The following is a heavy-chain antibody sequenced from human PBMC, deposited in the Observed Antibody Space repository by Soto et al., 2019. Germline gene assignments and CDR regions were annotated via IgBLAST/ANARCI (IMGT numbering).Heavy chain of an antibody. D-gene: IGHD3-22*01. CDR1: GYTFTSYA. CDR3: ARVTYYYESSDYYGPNFDY. J-gene: IGHJ4*02. V-gene: IGHV1-3*01. CDR2: INAGNGNT. Sequence: ASVKVSCKASGYTFTSYAMHWVRQAPGQGLEWMGWINAGNGNTKYSQKFQGRVTITTDESTSTAYMELSSLRSVDTATYYCARVTYYYESSDYYGPNFDYWGQGTLVTVSS.